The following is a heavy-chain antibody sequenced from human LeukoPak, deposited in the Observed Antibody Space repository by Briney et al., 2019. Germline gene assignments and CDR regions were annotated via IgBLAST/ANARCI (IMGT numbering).Heavy chain of an antibody. D-gene: IGHD2-2*01. J-gene: IGHJ4*02. CDR3: ARQSCTTTNCPFDY. V-gene: IGHV5-51*01. CDR1: GYSFTNYW. Sequence: GESLKISRKGSGYSFTNYWIGWVRRRPGKGLEWMGIIYPGDSDTRYSPSFQGQVTMSADKSISTAYLQWSSLKTSDTAMYYCARQSCTTTNCPFDYWGQGTLVTVSS. CDR2: IYPGDSDT.